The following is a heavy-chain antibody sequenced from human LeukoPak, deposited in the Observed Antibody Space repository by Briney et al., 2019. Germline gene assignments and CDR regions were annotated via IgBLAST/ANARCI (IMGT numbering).Heavy chain of an antibody. CDR3: ARGCSAGTPHNWFDP. CDR2: IYYSGST. D-gene: IGHD6-13*01. J-gene: IGHJ5*02. CDR1: GGPISGYY. Sequence: SETLSLTCTVSGGPISGYYWSWIRQPPGKGLEWIGYIYYSGSTNYNPSLKSRVTISVDTSKNQFSRKLSSVTAADTAVYYCARGCSAGTPHNWFDPWGQGTLVTVSS. V-gene: IGHV4-59*01.